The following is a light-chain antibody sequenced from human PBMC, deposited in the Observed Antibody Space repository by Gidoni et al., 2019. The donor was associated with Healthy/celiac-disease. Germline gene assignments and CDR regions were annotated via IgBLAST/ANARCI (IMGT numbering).Light chain of an antibody. CDR2: KDS. CDR3: QSADSSGTYPNWV. J-gene: IGLJ3*02. CDR1: ALPKQY. V-gene: IGLV3-25*03. Sequence: SYELTQPPSVSVSPGQTARSTCSGDALPKQYAYWYQQKPGQAPVLVIYKDSERPSGIPERFSGSSSGTTVTLTISGVQAEDEADYYCQSADSSGTYPNWVFGGGTKLTVL.